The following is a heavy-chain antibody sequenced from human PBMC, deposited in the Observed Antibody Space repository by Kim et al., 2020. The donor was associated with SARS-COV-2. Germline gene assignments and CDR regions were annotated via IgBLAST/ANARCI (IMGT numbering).Heavy chain of an antibody. V-gene: IGHV4-30-2*01. CDR3: ARRRQFAVDY. CDR2: SS. D-gene: IGHD3-10*01. Sequence: SSYYNPSLKRRVTISVDRSKNKFSLKLSSVTAADTAVYYCARRRQFAVDYWGQGTLVTVSS. J-gene: IGHJ4*02.